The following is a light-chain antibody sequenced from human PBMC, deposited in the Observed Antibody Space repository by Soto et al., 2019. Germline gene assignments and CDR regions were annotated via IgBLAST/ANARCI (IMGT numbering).Light chain of an antibody. V-gene: IGKV3-20*01. CDR1: QSVSSNY. CDR3: QQYGSSPST. J-gene: IGKJ1*01. Sequence: EIVLTQSPGTLSLSPGERATLSCRASQSVSSNYITWYQQKPGQAPRRLIFGASSRATGIPDRFSGSGSGTDFTLTISRLEPEDFAVYYCQQYGSSPSTFGQ. CDR2: GAS.